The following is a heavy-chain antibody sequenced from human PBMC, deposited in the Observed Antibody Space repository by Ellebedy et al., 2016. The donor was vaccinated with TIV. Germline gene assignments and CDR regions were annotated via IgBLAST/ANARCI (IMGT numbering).Heavy chain of an antibody. V-gene: IGHV3-7*04. Sequence: GESLKISXAASGFTFSSYWMSWVRQAPGKGLEWVANIKQDGSEKYYVDSVKGRFTISRDNAKNSLYLQMNSLRAEDTAVYYCARDSTYYDILTGNLYYYGMDVWGQGTTVTVSS. CDR2: IKQDGSEK. D-gene: IGHD3-9*01. CDR1: GFTFSSYW. J-gene: IGHJ6*02. CDR3: ARDSTYYDILTGNLYYYGMDV.